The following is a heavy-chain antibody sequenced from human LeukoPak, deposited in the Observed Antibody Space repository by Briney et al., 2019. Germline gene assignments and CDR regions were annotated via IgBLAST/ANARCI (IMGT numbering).Heavy chain of an antibody. Sequence: PSETLSLTCTVSGGSITISSYYWGWIPNPPGKGRGWFGSIYYSGSTYYNPSLKSRVTISVDTSKNQFSLKLSSVTAADTAVYYCARGSSSWYRGYFQHWGQGTLVTVSS. V-gene: IGHV4-39*07. CDR1: GGSITISSYY. CDR2: IYYSGST. J-gene: IGHJ1*01. CDR3: ARGSSSWYRGYFQH. D-gene: IGHD6-13*01.